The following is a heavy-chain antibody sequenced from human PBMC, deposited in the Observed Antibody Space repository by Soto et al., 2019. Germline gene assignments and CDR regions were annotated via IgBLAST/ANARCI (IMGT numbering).Heavy chain of an antibody. Sequence: PSETLSLTCTIAGGSISSGDYYWSWIRQPPGKGLEWIGHMYDSGSTYNNPSLNSRVTISIDPSENQFSLNLRSVTAADTAVYYCARGLSGDKVHSWGQGTLVTVS. CDR2: MYDSGST. CDR3: ARGLSGDKVHS. D-gene: IGHD1-1*01. J-gene: IGHJ4*02. CDR1: GGSISSGDYY. V-gene: IGHV4-30-4*01.